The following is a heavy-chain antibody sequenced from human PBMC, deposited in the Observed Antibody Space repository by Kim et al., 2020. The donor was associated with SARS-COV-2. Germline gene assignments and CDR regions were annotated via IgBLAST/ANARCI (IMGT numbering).Heavy chain of an antibody. Sequence: DAGKGRFTISRDNSKNTLYLQMNSLRAEDTAVYYCAKVFYDSSGYYSDYWGQGTLVTVSS. V-gene: IGHV3-23*01. CDR3: AKVFYDSSGYYSDY. D-gene: IGHD3-22*01. J-gene: IGHJ4*02.